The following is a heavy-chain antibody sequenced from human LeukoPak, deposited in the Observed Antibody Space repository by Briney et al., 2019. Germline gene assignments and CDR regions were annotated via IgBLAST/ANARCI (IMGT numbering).Heavy chain of an antibody. Sequence: GGSLRLSCAGSGFIFNNYAMHWVRQPPGKGLEWVSGISWNSGSIDYADSVKGRFTISRDNAKNSLYLQMNSLRVEDTAFYYCAKDNRRHYTSGPNPDSLHWGQGALVAVSS. CDR3: AKDNRRHYTSGPNPDSLH. D-gene: IGHD6-19*01. J-gene: IGHJ4*02. V-gene: IGHV3-9*01. CDR2: ISWNSGSI. CDR1: GFIFNNYA.